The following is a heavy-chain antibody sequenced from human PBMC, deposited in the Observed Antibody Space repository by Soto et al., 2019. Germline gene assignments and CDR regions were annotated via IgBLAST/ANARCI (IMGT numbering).Heavy chain of an antibody. D-gene: IGHD2-15*01. CDR3: ARRKRPAYCSGGSCASGNYFDY. J-gene: IGHJ4*02. CDR1: GYTFTSYY. CDR2: INPSGGST. V-gene: IGHV1-46*01. Sequence: QVQLVQSGAEVKKPGASVKVSCKASGYTFTSYYMHWVRQAPGQGLEWMGIINPSGGSTSYAQKFQGRVTMTRDTSTSTVYMELSSLRSEDTAVYYCARRKRPAYCSGGSCASGNYFDYWGQGTLVTVSS.